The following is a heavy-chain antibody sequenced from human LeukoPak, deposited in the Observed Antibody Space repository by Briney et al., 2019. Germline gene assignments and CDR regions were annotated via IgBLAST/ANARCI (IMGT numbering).Heavy chain of an antibody. V-gene: IGHV3-30*03. J-gene: IGHJ4*02. CDR2: ISSDGIDK. Sequence: GTSLRLACIAPGFTFRRNGMHWVRQAPGKGLEWVAVISSDGIDKHYMDSVKGRFTISRDNSRNTLSLQMDSLRVEDSAVYYCRSGSSSKPFDFWGQGTLVTVSS. CDR1: GFTFRRNG. D-gene: IGHD6-6*01. CDR3: RSGSSSKPFDF.